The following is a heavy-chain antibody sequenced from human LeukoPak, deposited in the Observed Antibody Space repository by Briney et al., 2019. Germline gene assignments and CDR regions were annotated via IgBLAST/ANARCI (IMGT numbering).Heavy chain of an antibody. Sequence: TLSLTCTVSGGSISSGSLYWGWIRQHPGKGLEWIGYIHYRGTTYYNTSLKSRLTISMDTSKNQFSLRLDSVTAADTAVYYCTRGHDLLAFFDYWGQGTLVTVSS. V-gene: IGHV4-31*03. J-gene: IGHJ4*02. CDR2: IHYRGTT. CDR1: GGSISSGSLY. CDR3: TRGHDLLAFFDY. D-gene: IGHD3-3*01.